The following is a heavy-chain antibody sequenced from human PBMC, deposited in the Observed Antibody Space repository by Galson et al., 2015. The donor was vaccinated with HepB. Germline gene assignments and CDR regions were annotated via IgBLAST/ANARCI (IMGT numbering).Heavy chain of an antibody. J-gene: IGHJ4*02. CDR1: GFTFSNYW. CDR3: ARGGYCTGGVCSYYFDY. CDR2: INSDGSST. V-gene: IGHV3-74*03. Sequence: SLRLSCAASGFTFSNYWMHWVRQAPGKGLVWVSRINSDGSSTTYADSVKGRFTISRDNAKNTLYLQMNSLRAEDTAVYYCARGGYCTGGVCSYYFDYWGQGTLVTVSS. D-gene: IGHD2-8*02.